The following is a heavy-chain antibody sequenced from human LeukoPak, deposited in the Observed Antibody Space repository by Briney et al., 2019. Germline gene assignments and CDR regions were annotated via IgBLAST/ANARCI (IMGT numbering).Heavy chain of an antibody. CDR1: GGPISSGSYY. Sequence: PSETLSLTCTVSGGPISSGSYYWSWIRQPPGKGLEWIGRIYTSGSTNYNPSLKSRVTISVDTSKNQFSLKLSSVTAADTAVYYCAISDCSSTSCSFDYWGQGTLVTVSS. V-gene: IGHV4-61*02. J-gene: IGHJ4*02. D-gene: IGHD2-2*01. CDR2: IYTSGST. CDR3: AISDCSSTSCSFDY.